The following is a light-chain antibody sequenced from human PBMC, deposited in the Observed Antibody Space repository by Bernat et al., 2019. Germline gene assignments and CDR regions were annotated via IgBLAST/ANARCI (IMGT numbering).Light chain of an antibody. CDR3: QQYNCEPVT. V-gene: IGKV1-13*02. CDR2: DAS. J-gene: IGKJ3*01. Sequence: DRVTITCLASQGISSYLAWYQQKAGKGPKPLIYDASNLESGVPSRFSGSGSGTEFTLTISSLQPEDFAIDYFQQYNCEPVTFGPGTQLDLK. CDR1: QGISSY.